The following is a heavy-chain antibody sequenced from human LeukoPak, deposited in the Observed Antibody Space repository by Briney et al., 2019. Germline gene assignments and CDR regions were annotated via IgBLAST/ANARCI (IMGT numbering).Heavy chain of an antibody. CDR2: ISGSGGST. V-gene: IGHV3-23*01. J-gene: IGHJ5*02. Sequence: GGSLRLSCAASGFTFSSYAMSWVRQAPGKGLEWVSAISGSGGSTYYADSVKGRFAISRDNSKNTLYLQMNSLRAEDTAVYYCARARHIVVVPAAPRWFDPWGQGTLVTVSS. CDR3: ARARHIVVVPAAPRWFDP. D-gene: IGHD2-2*01. CDR1: GFTFSSYA.